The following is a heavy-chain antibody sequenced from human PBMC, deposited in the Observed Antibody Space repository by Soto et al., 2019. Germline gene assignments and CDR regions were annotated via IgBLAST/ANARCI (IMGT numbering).Heavy chain of an antibody. V-gene: IGHV3-21*01. J-gene: IGHJ4*02. CDR2: ISGSGSYI. Sequence: AGGSLRLSCAASGFTFSSFSMNWVRQAPGKGLEWVSSISGSGSYIYYADSVKGRFTISRDNAKNSLYLQMNSLRADDTAVYYCATPLGTAGSSFDYWGQGTLVTVSS. D-gene: IGHD7-27*01. CDR1: GFTFSSFS. CDR3: ATPLGTAGSSFDY.